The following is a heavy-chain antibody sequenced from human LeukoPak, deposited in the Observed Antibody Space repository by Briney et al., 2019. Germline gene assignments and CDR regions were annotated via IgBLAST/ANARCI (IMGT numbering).Heavy chain of an antibody. CDR3: ARDSSGVVRGVHNWFDP. Sequence: GASVKVSCKASGYTFTSYYMHWVRQAPGQGLKWMGIINPSGGSTSYAQKFQGRVTMTRDTSTSTVYMELSSLRSEDTAVYYCARDSSGVVRGVHNWFDPWGQGTLVTVSS. J-gene: IGHJ5*02. V-gene: IGHV1-46*01. CDR2: INPSGGST. D-gene: IGHD3-10*01. CDR1: GYTFTSYY.